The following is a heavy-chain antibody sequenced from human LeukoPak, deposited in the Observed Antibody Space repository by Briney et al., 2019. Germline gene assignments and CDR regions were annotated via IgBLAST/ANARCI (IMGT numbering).Heavy chain of an antibody. CDR3: ARGSAYGDYFDY. V-gene: IGHV3-74*01. Sequence: GGSLRLSCEASGFTFSSYWMHWVRQAPGKGLVWVSHINTDGSSTNYADSVRGRFTVSRDNAKNTLNLQMNSLRAEDTAVYYCARGSAYGDYFDYWGQGTLVTVSS. D-gene: IGHD4-17*01. CDR2: INTDGSST. CDR1: GFTFSSYW. J-gene: IGHJ4*02.